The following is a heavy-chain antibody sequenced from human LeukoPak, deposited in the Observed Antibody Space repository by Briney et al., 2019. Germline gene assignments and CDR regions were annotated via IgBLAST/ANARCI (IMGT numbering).Heavy chain of an antibody. J-gene: IGHJ4*02. CDR2: ISGSGGST. CDR1: GFTFSSYA. V-gene: IGHV3-23*01. Sequence: GGSLRLSCAASGFTFSSYAMSWVRQAPGKGLEWVSAISGSGGSTYYADSVKGRFTISRDNSKNTLCLQMNSLRAEDTAVYYCARDKYYDRYFDSWGQGTLVTVSS. D-gene: IGHD3-22*01. CDR3: ARDKYYDRYFDS.